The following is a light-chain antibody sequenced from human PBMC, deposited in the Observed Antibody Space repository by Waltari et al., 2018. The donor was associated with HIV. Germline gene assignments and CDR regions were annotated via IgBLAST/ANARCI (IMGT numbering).Light chain of an antibody. CDR1: QNIGDY. J-gene: IGKJ3*01. CDR3: EQIYTFPLFT. Sequence: DIQLTQSPSPLSAFVGDRVTINCRARQNIGDYVNWYPQKPGEPPKLLFYSATSLQPGVPSRFSGSGSVTDFALTISSLQSEDFATYYCEQIYTFPLFTFGPGTKVDIK. CDR2: SAT. V-gene: IGKV1-39*01.